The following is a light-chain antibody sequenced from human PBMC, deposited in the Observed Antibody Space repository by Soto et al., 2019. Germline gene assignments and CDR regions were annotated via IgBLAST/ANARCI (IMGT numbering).Light chain of an antibody. J-gene: IGKJ3*01. V-gene: IGKV3-15*01. CDR2: GAS. CDR3: QQYNNWPGA. Sequence: ETVMTQSPASLSVSPGERDTLSCRASQSVSSNLAWYQQKPGQAPRLLIYGASTRATGIPARFSGSGSGTEFTLTISSLQSEDLAVYYCQQYNNWPGAFGPGTKVNIK. CDR1: QSVSSN.